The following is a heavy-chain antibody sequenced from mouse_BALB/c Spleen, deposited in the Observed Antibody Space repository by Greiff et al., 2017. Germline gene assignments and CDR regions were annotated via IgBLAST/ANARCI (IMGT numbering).Heavy chain of an antibody. CDR2: ISSGGST. V-gene: IGHV5-6-5*01. CDR3: ARDSSGYSYYAMDY. CDR1: GFTFSSYA. J-gene: IGHJ4*01. Sequence: EVHLVESGGGLVKPGGSLKLSCAASGFTFSSYAMSWVRQTPEKRLEWVASISSGGSTYYPDSVKGRFTISRDNARNILYLQMSSLRSEDTAMYYCARDSSGYSYYAMDYWGQGTSVTVSS. D-gene: IGHD3-1*01.